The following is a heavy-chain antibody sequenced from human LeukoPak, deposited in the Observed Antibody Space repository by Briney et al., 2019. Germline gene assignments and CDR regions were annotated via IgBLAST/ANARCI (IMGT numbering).Heavy chain of an antibody. CDR2: ISPGGST. D-gene: IGHD5-24*01. Sequence: SETLSLTCTVSGGSISSGGYYWTWIRQPPGKGLEWIGEISPGGSTNYNPSLKSRVTISVDSSQIQFSLKLRSVTAADTAVYYCAGIGMATTKFACWGQGTLVTVSS. CDR3: AGIGMATTKFAC. J-gene: IGHJ4*02. V-gene: IGHV4-39*07. CDR1: GGSISSGGYY.